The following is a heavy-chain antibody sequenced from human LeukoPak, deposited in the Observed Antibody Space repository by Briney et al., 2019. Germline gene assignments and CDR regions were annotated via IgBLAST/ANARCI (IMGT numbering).Heavy chain of an antibody. CDR3: ARDLRNYDF. D-gene: IGHD5-24*01. Sequence: GGSLRLSCAASGFTFSDSFMSWIRQAPGKGLEWVSYISGRGSSIYYIDSVKGRFTISRDNAKNSLYLQMNSLRAEDTAVYYCARDLRNYDFWGQGTLVTVSS. CDR2: ISGRGSSI. V-gene: IGHV3-11*01. J-gene: IGHJ4*02. CDR1: GFTFSDSF.